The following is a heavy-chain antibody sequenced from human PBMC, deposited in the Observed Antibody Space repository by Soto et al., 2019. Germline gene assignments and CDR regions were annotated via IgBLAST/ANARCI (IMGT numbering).Heavy chain of an antibody. D-gene: IGHD3-3*01. J-gene: IGHJ4*02. CDR1: GGSISSGGSY. V-gene: IGHV4-31*02. CDR2: IFYSDSF. CDR3: ARAPETPPLFGVVRPYFFDF. Sequence: LCGGSISSGGSYWSWIRQRPGKGLEWIGYIFYSDSFYYTPSLKGRVVILADTSKNQFTLKLSSVTDADTAVYYCARAPETPPLFGVVRPYFFDFWGQGTLVTVSS.